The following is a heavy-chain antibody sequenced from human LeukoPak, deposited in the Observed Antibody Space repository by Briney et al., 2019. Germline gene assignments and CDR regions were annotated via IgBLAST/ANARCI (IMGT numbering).Heavy chain of an antibody. CDR3: AREGEQLGIDY. V-gene: IGHV7-4-1*02. CDR1: GYTFTTYN. CDR2: INTNTGNP. Sequence: ASVKVSCKASGYTFTTYNVHWVRQAPGQRLEWMGWINTNTGNPTYAQGFTGRFVFSLDTSVSTAYLQISSLKAEDTAVYYCAREGEQLGIDYWGQGTLVTVSS. D-gene: IGHD6-13*01. J-gene: IGHJ4*02.